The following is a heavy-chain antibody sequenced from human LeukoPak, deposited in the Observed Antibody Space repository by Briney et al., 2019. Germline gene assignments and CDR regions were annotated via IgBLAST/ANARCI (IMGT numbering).Heavy chain of an antibody. J-gene: IGHJ5*02. CDR2: INSDGSST. CDR1: GFTFSVYW. D-gene: IGHD6-19*01. CDR3: ARGKAVAGTFSWFDP. Sequence: GGSLRLSCAASGFTFSVYWMHWVRQAPGRGLVWVSLINSDGSSTRYADSVKGRFTISRDNAKDTLYLQMNSLRAEDTAVYYCARGKAVAGTFSWFDPWGQGTLVTVSS. V-gene: IGHV3-74*01.